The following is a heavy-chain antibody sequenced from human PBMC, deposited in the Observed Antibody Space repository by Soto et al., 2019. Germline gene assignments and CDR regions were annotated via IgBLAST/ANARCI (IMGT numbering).Heavy chain of an antibody. Sequence: SGTLSLTCAVSGYSISTGFNWGWMRQPPGKGVEGMGRIYHSGRTYYNPSLKRRVTIAVDTSKNHFSLKLRSVTAADTAVYYCARGLHPRSRNTYYYDSSGYYYHAEYFQHWGQGTLVTVS. D-gene: IGHD3-22*01. CDR2: IYHSGRT. J-gene: IGHJ1*01. CDR1: GYSISTGFN. CDR3: ARGLHPRSRNTYYYDSSGYYYHAEYFQH. V-gene: IGHV4-38-2*01.